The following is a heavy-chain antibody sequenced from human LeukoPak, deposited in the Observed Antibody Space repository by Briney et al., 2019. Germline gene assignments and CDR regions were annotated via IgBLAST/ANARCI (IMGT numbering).Heavy chain of an antibody. Sequence: SGTLSLTCAVPGGSISSNNWWSWVRQPPGKGLEWIGEIYHSGSINYNPSPKSRVTISVDKSKNQFSLKLSSVTAADTALYYCASTLWSGGDYWGQGTLVTVSS. CDR1: GGSISSNNW. V-gene: IGHV4-4*02. J-gene: IGHJ4*02. D-gene: IGHD3-3*01. CDR3: ASTLWSGGDY. CDR2: IYHSGSI.